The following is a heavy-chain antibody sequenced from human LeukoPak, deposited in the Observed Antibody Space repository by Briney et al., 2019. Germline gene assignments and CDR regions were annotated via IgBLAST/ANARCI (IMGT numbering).Heavy chain of an antibody. J-gene: IGHJ4*02. D-gene: IGHD5-12*01. CDR1: GFTFSSYA. CDR2: ISGSGGST. CDR3: AKDRVATTLFDY. Sequence: PGGSLRLSCAASGFTFSSYAMGWVRQAPGKGLEWVSAISGSGGSTYYADSVKGRFTISRDNSKNTLYLQMNSLRAEDTAVYYCAKDRVATTLFDYWGQGTLVTVSS. V-gene: IGHV3-23*01.